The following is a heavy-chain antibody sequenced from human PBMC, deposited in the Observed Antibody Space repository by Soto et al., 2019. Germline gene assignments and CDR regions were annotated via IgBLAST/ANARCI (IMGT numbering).Heavy chain of an antibody. CDR2: ISGSGGST. Sequence: GESLKISCAASGFTFSSYAMSWVRQAPGKGLEWVSAISGSGGSTYYADSVKGRFTISRDNSKNTLYLQMNSLRAEDTAVYYCAKNRRGCSSTSCYNYNDAFDIWGQGTMVTVSS. V-gene: IGHV3-23*01. CDR3: AKNRRGCSSTSCYNYNDAFDI. J-gene: IGHJ3*02. D-gene: IGHD2-2*02. CDR1: GFTFSSYA.